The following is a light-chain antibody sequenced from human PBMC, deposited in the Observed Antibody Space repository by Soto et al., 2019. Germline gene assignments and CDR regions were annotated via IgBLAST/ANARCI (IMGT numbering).Light chain of an antibody. CDR3: CSYAGSSTFVV. CDR1: SSDVGSYNL. CDR2: EGT. J-gene: IGLJ2*01. V-gene: IGLV2-23*03. Sequence: QSALTQPASVSGSPGQSITSSCTGTSSDVGSYNLVSWYQQHPGKAPKLMIYEGTKRPSGVSNRFSGSKSGNTASLTISGLQAEDEADYYCCSYAGSSTFVVFGGATKLTVL.